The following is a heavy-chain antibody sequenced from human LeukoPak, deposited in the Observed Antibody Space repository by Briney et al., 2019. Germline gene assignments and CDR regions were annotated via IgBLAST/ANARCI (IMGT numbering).Heavy chain of an antibody. CDR3: VRGKLRPEY. V-gene: IGHV4-59*01. CDR1: GGSISSYY. J-gene: IGHJ4*02. Sequence: SETLSLTCTVSGGSISSYYWSWIRQPPGKGLEWIGYISDSGSSKYNPSFKTPATISVDTSKNQFSLKLSSVTAADTAVYYCVRGKLRPEYWGQGILVTVSS. CDR2: ISDSGSS. D-gene: IGHD1-7*01.